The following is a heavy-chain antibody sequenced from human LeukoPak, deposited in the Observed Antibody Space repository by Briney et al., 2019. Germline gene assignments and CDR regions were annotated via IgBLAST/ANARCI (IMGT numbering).Heavy chain of an antibody. Sequence: PVKVSCKASGGTLSSYVITWVRQAPGHGLEWVGGIIALFATAKYAQKFQGRVTITMDESTSTAYMALSSLTSEDTAVYYCARARDYHDSSGSLGPFDYWGQGTLVTVSS. V-gene: IGHV1-69*05. CDR3: ARARDYHDSSGSLGPFDY. D-gene: IGHD3-22*01. CDR1: GGTLSSYV. J-gene: IGHJ4*02. CDR2: IIALFATA.